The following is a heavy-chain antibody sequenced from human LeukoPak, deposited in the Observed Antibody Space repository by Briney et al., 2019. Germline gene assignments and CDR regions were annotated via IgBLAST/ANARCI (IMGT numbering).Heavy chain of an antibody. J-gene: IGHJ4*02. CDR1: GFTFSSYA. CDR2: ISGSGGST. D-gene: IGHD2-2*01. V-gene: IGHV3-23*01. CDR3: AKDCRITTCYSDY. Sequence: GGSLRLSCAASGFTFSSYAMNWVRQAPGKGLEWVSAISGSGGSTYYADSVRGRFTISRDSSKNTLYLQMTSLRADDTAVYYCAKDCRITTCYSDYWGQGTLVTVSS.